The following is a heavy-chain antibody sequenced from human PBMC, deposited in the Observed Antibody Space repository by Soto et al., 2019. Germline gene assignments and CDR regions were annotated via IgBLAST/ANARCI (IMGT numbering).Heavy chain of an antibody. Sequence: QEQLQQWGAGLLKPSETLSLTCAVYGGFVSSGNYYWSWLRQPPGKGREWIGEMSHSGGTHFNPSLKSRVTISVDTSKNQFSLKMSSGTAADTALYYCARVERGTATTVVDAFDIWGPGTMVTVSS. D-gene: IGHD1-1*01. CDR1: GGFVSSGNYY. V-gene: IGHV4-34*01. CDR2: MSHSGGT. J-gene: IGHJ3*02. CDR3: ARVERGTATTVVDAFDI.